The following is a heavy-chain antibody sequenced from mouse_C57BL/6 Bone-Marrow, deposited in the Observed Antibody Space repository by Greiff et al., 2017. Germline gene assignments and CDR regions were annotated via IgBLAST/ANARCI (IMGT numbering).Heavy chain of an antibody. CDR3: ARYYGNFYYFDY. CDR1: GYSFTGYY. CDR2: IKPSTGGT. D-gene: IGHD2-1*01. J-gene: IGHJ2*01. V-gene: IGHV1-43*01. Sequence: VQLQQSGPELVKPGASVKISCKASGYSFTGYYMHWVKQSSEKSLEWIGEIKPSTGGTSYNQKFKGKATLTVDKSSSTAYMQLKSLTSEDSAVYYCARYYGNFYYFDYWGQGTTLTVSS.